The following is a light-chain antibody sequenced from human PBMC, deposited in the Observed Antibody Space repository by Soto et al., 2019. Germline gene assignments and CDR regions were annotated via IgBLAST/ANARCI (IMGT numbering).Light chain of an antibody. CDR2: DVN. CDR3: CSYAGSYTLWV. V-gene: IGLV2-11*01. Sequence: QSVLTQPPSVSGSPGQSVTISCTGTSSDVGGYDYVSWYQQHPGKAPKLMIYDVNKRPSGVPDRFSGSKSGNTASLTISGLQAEDEADYYCCSYAGSYTLWVFGGGTKLTVL. J-gene: IGLJ3*02. CDR1: SSDVGGYDY.